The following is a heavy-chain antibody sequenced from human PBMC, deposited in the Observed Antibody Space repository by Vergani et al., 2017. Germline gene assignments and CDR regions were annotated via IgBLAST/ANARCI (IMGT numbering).Heavy chain of an antibody. Sequence: EVQLVESGGGLVKPGGSLRLSCAASGFTFSNAWMSWVRQAPGKGLEWVGRIKSKTDGGTTDYAAPVKGRFTISRDDSKNTLYLQMNSLKTEDTAVYYCTIDLVSPAYYYDSSGYQFGYWGQGTLVTVSS. CDR2: IKSKTDGGTT. CDR3: TIDLVSPAYYYDSSGYQFGY. D-gene: IGHD3-22*01. CDR1: GFTFSNAW. J-gene: IGHJ4*02. V-gene: IGHV3-15*01.